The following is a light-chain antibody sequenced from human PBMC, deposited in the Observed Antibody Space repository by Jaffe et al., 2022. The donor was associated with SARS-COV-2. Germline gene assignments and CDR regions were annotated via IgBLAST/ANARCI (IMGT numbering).Light chain of an antibody. J-gene: IGLJ1*01. CDR2: EVS. CDR1: SSDIGNYNR. V-gene: IGLV2-18*02. CDR3: TSYTGTRIYV. Sequence: QSALTQPPSVSGSPGQSVTISCTGISSDIGNYNRVSWYQQSPGTAPKLMIYEVSNRPSGVPDRFSGSKSGNTASLTISGLQAEDEADYYCTSYTGTRIYVFGTGTRVTVL.